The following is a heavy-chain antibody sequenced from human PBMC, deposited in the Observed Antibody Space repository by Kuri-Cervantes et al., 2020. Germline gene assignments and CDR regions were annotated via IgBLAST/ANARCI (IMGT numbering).Heavy chain of an antibody. CDR3: AGGFPNYYGSGSYYHY. Sequence: GGSLRLSCAASGFTFSDYYMSWIRQAPGKGLEWVSYISSSGSTIYYADSVKGRFTISRDNPKNTLYLQMNSLRAEDTAVYYCAGGFPNYYGSGSYYHYWGQGTLVTVSS. V-gene: IGHV3-11*01. CDR2: ISSSGSTI. CDR1: GFTFSDYY. D-gene: IGHD3-10*01. J-gene: IGHJ4*02.